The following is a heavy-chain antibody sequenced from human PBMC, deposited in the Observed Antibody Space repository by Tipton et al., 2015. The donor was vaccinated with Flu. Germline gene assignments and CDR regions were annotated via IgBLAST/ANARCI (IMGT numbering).Heavy chain of an antibody. V-gene: IGHV4-59*01. CDR3: ARDGAGPIYYYYYMDV. J-gene: IGHJ6*03. Sequence: LRLSCTVSGGSISSYYWSWIRQPPGKGLEWIGYIYYSGSTNYNPSLKSRVTISVDTSKNQFSLKLSSVTAADTAVYYCARDGAGPIYYYYYMDVWGKGTTVTVSS. D-gene: IGHD1-26*01. CDR1: GGSISSYY. CDR2: IYYSGST.